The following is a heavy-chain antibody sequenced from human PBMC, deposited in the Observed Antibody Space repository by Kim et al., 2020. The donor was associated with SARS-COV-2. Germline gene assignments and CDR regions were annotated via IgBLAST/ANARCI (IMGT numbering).Heavy chain of an antibody. V-gene: IGHV4-39*01. D-gene: IGHD3-10*01. J-gene: IGHJ6*02. CDR3: ARPTMVRGVKRPKDYYYYGMDV. CDR1: GGSISSSSYY. CDR2: IYYSGST. Sequence: SETLSLTCTVSGGSISSSSYYWGWIRQPPGKGLEWIGSIYYSGSTYYNPSLKSRVTISVDTSKNQFSLKLSSVTAADTAVYYCARPTMVRGVKRPKDYYYYGMDVWGQGTTVTVSS.